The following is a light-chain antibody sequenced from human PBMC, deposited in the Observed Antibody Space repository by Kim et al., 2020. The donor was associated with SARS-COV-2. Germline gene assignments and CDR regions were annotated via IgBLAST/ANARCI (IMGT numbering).Light chain of an antibody. CDR1: SSDVGGYNY. V-gene: IGLV2-14*01. Sequence: QSALTQPASVSGSPGQSITISCTGTSSDVGGYNYVSWYQQHPGKVPKLMIYDVSKRPSGVSNRFSGSKSGNTASLTISGLQAEDEADYYCSSYTSSSTSVFGGGTQLTVL. CDR3: SSYTSSSTSV. J-gene: IGLJ3*02. CDR2: DVS.